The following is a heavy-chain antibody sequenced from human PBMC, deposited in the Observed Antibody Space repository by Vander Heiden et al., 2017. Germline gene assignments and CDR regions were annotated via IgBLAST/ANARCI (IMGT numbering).Heavy chain of an antibody. CDR2: IYPGDSDT. D-gene: IGHD3-10*01. J-gene: IGHJ4*02. CDR1: GYSFTSYW. CDR3: ARLGGFGELPSYFDY. V-gene: IGHV5-51*01. Sequence: EVQLVQSGAEVKKPGESLKLSCKGSGYSFTSYWIGWGRQMPGKGLEWMGIIYPGDSDTRYSPAFQGQVTISADKSISTAYLQWSSLKASDTAMYYCARLGGFGELPSYFDYWGQGTLDTVSS.